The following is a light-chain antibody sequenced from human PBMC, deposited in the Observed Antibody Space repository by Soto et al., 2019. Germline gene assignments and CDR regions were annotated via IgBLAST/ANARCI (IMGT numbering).Light chain of an antibody. J-gene: IGKJ1*01. CDR3: QHYYSYPST. CDR1: QDISDY. Sequence: AIRMTQSPSSLSASTGDRVTITCRASQDISDYLVWYQQKPGKAPKVLIHAASTLQGGVSSRFSGSRSGTDFNLTINSLQSEDFATYYCQHYYSYPSTFGQGTKVEV. V-gene: IGKV1-8*01. CDR2: AAS.